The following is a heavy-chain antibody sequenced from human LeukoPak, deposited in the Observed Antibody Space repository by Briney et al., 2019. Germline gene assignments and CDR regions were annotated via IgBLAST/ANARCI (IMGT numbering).Heavy chain of an antibody. Sequence: SETLSLTCTVSGGSISSYYWSWIRQPPGKGLEWIGYIYYSGSTNYNPSLKSRVTISVDTSKNQFSLKLSSVTAADTAVYYCARVYSVSWLLGWYFDLWGCGTLVTVSS. CDR1: GGSISSYY. CDR3: ARVYSVSWLLGWYFDL. D-gene: IGHD5/OR15-5a*01. J-gene: IGHJ2*01. V-gene: IGHV4-59*08. CDR2: IYYSGST.